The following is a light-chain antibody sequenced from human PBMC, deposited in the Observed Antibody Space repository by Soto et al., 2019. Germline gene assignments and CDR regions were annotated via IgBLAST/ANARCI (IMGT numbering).Light chain of an antibody. CDR3: QQYNNFTWT. Sequence: DIQMTQSPSTLSASVGDRVTITCRASQNINHWLAWYQQKPGKVPKLLIFRASSLQSGVPSRFSGSESGTQFTLTISSLQPDDFATYYCQQYNNFTWTFGQGTKVEIK. J-gene: IGKJ1*01. CDR1: QNINHW. CDR2: RAS. V-gene: IGKV1-5*03.